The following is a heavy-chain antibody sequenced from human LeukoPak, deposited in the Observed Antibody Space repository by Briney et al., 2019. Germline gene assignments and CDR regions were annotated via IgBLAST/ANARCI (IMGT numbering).Heavy chain of an antibody. V-gene: IGHV1-46*01. J-gene: IGHJ4*02. CDR3: ARRDSYYDSSGYYYYFDY. D-gene: IGHD3-22*01. CDR1: GYTFTSYY. Sequence: ASVKVSCKASGYTFTSYYMHWVRQAPGQGLEWMGIINPSGGSTNYAQKFQGRVTMTRDTSTSTVYMELSSLRSEDTAVYYCARRDSYYDSSGYYYYFDYWGQGTLVTVSS. CDR2: INPSGGST.